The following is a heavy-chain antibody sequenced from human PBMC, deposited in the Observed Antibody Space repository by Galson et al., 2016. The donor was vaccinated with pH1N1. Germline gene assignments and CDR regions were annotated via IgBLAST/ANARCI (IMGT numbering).Heavy chain of an antibody. D-gene: IGHD3-22*01. J-gene: IGHJ3*02. CDR3: AIDYDSRGGWGFGM. V-gene: IGHV1-18*04. CDR1: GYDFTSNG. CDR2: ISTYSGTT. Sequence: SVKVSCKASGYDFTSNGLSWVRQAPGQGLEWMGWISTYSGTTYYAQKFQGRVSMTTDKSTSTAYMELSSLRSDDAAVFYCAIDYDSRGGWGFGMWGQGTLVTVSS.